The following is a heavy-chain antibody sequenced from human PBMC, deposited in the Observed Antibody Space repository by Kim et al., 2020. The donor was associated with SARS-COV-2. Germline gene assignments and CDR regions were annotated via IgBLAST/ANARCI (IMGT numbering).Heavy chain of an antibody. Sequence: GGSLRLSCTASGFNINTYAMTWVRQAPGKGLEWVSTIRGSGGGGGTFYADSVKGRFTISRDTLRDTVYLQMNSLTAEEAATYYCLRADSSWY. J-gene: IGHJ2*01. CDR1: GFNINTYA. V-gene: IGHV3-23*01. D-gene: IGHD6-13*01. CDR2: IRGSGGGGGT. CDR3: LRADSSWY.